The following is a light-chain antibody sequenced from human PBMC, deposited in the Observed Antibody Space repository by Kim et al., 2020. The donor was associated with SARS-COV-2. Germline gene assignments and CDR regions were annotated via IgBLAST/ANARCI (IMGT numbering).Light chain of an antibody. Sequence: SSGESATLSRRARENVYGTFLALYQQRTGQAPRLLIYGASTRATCIPDRFSGSGSGTDFTLTINRLEPEDFALYYCQQYGSFPPYTFGQGTKLEI. V-gene: IGKV3-20*01. CDR2: GAS. J-gene: IGKJ2*01. CDR1: ENVYGTF. CDR3: QQYGSFPPYT.